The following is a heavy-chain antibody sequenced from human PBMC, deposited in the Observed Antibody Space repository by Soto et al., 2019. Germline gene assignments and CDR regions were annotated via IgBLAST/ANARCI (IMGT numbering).Heavy chain of an antibody. D-gene: IGHD4-17*01. CDR2: IWYDGSNK. CDR3: ARGRTGRWYGDYAEDY. V-gene: IGHV3-33*01. J-gene: IGHJ4*02. CDR1: GFTFSSYG. Sequence: ESGGGVVQPGRSLRLSCAASGFTFSSYGMHWVRQAPGKGLEWGAVIWYDGSNKYYADSVKGRFTISRDNSKNTLYLQMNSLRAEDTAVYYCARGRTGRWYGDYAEDYWGQGTLVTVSS.